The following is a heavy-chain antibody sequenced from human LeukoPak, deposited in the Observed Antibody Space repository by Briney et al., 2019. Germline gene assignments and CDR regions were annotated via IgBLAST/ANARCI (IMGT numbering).Heavy chain of an antibody. Sequence: SETLSLTCAVYGASFSGYYWSWIRQPPGNGLEWIGEINHSGSTNYNPSLKSRVTISGDTSKHHFSLELRSVTAADTAVYYCAISGNYFSRDAFDIWGEGTMVTVSS. CDR1: GASFSGYY. CDR3: AISGNYFSRDAFDI. D-gene: IGHD1-26*01. V-gene: IGHV4-34*01. J-gene: IGHJ3*02. CDR2: INHSGST.